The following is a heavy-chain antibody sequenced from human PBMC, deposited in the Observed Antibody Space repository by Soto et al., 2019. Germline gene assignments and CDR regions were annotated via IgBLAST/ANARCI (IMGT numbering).Heavy chain of an antibody. CDR2: IKSKTDGGTA. Sequence: WRSLRLSCVASGFNLSHPWMTWVRQAAGKGLEWVGRIKSKTDGGTADYAAPVKGRATISRDDSKNTVYLQMNSLKTEDTAVYYCTTGIYYDILTGYHNVDYWGKGALVTVSS. CDR3: TTGIYYDILTGYHNVDY. V-gene: IGHV3-15*01. J-gene: IGHJ4*02. D-gene: IGHD3-9*01. CDR1: GFNLSHPW.